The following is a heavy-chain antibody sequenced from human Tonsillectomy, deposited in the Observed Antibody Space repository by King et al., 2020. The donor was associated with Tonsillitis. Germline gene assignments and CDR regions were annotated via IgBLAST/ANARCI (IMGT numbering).Heavy chain of an antibody. CDR2: IYYSGST. CDR1: GGSISSGGYY. V-gene: IGHV4-31*03. J-gene: IGHJ4*02. Sequence: QLQESGPGLVKPSQTLSLTCTVSGGSISSGGYYWSWIRQHPGKGLEWIGYIYYSGSTYYNPSLKSRVTISVDTSKNQFSLKLSSVTAADTAVYYCARAGKTPDHPTERLPRGYDYWGQGTLVTVSS. D-gene: IGHD1-14*01. CDR3: ARAGKTPDHPTERLPRGYDY.